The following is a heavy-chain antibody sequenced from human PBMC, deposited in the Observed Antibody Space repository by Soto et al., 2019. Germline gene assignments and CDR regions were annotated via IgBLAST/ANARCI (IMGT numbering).Heavy chain of an antibody. CDR2: IIPIFGPA. J-gene: IGHJ5*02. Sequence: QVQLVQSGAEVKKPGSSVKVSCKASGGTFSSYAISWVRQAPGQGLEWMGGIIPIFGPANYAQKFQGRVTITADESTSTAYMELSSLRSEDTAGDYCARVPGAVAWFDPWGQGTLVTVSS. CDR1: GGTFSSYA. V-gene: IGHV1-69*01. CDR3: ARVPGAVAWFDP. D-gene: IGHD2-15*01.